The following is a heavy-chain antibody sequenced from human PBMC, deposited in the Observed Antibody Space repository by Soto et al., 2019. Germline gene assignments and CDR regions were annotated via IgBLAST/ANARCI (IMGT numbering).Heavy chain of an antibody. D-gene: IGHD1-1*01. J-gene: IGHJ3*02. V-gene: IGHV4-34*01. CDR2: MRHSGGT. Sequence: QVHLQQWGAGLLKPSETLSLTCAVYGGFVSSGTYYWSWIRQPPGKGLEWIGEMRHSGGTHFNPCLKSRVTRSVDTSKNQFSLKMSSVTAADTDLYYCARVERGTVTTVVDAFDIWGPGTMVTVSS. CDR3: ARVERGTVTTVVDAFDI. CDR1: GGFVSSGTYY.